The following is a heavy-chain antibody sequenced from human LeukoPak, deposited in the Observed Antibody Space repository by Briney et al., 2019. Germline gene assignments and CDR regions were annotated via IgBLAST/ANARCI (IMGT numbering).Heavy chain of an antibody. J-gene: IGHJ4*02. CDR3: AKDHGYYDSSGYYVSNFDY. Sequence: PGGSLRLSCAASGFTFSSYAMSWVRQAPGKGLEWVSAISGSGGSTYYADSVKGRFTISRDNSKNTLYLQMNSLRAEDAAVYYCAKDHGYYDSSGYYVSNFDYWGQGTLVTVSS. D-gene: IGHD3-22*01. CDR2: ISGSGGST. V-gene: IGHV3-23*01. CDR1: GFTFSSYA.